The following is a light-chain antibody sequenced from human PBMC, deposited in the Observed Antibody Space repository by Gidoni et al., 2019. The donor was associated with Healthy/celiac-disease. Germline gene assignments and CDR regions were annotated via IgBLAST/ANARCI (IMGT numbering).Light chain of an antibody. J-gene: IGKJ4*01. CDR3: QPYNNWPPLT. CDR1: QSVSSN. V-gene: IGKV3-15*01. CDR2: GAS. Sequence: EIVMTPSPATLSVAPGERATLSCRASQSVSSNLAWYQQKPGQAPRLPIYGASTRATGIPARFSGSGSGTEFTLTISSLQSEDFAVYYCQPYNNWPPLTFGGGTKVEIK.